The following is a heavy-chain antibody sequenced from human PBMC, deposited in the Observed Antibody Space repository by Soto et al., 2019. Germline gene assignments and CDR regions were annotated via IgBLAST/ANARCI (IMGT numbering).Heavy chain of an antibody. Sequence: GGSLRLSCAASGFTFTSYGMHWVRQAPGKGLEWVAVIWADGNHKYYADSVKGRFTLSRDNSKNTLNLQMDSLGAEDTAVYYCVRERGPFNSFDFWGQGTMVTVSS. CDR1: GFTFTSYG. CDR2: IWADGNHK. CDR3: VRERGPFNSFDF. V-gene: IGHV3-33*01. J-gene: IGHJ3*01.